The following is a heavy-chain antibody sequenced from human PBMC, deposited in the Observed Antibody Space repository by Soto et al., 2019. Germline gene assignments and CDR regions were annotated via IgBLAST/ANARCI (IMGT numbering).Heavy chain of an antibody. Sequence: GWSLGLSCAPCGFHLSSSAITWFPQAPGKGLEWVSTVSGSGTNTYYADSVKGRSTISRENSKNTLHLQMHSLRVEDTAIYYCAKDALYTSSWLHWGRGTLVTVSS. CDR1: GFHLSSSA. V-gene: IGHV3-23*01. CDR3: AKDALYTSSWLH. J-gene: IGHJ4*01. CDR2: VSGSGTNT. D-gene: IGHD6-13*01.